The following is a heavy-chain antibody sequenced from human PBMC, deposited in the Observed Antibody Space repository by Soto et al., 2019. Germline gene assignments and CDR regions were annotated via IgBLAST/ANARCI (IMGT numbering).Heavy chain of an antibody. CDR1: GFTFSTYS. CDR2: ITDTSSYT. D-gene: IGHD1-20*01. J-gene: IGHJ4*02. Sequence: GGSLRLSCAASGFTFSTYSMNWVRQAPGKGLEWVSSITDTSSYTYYADSVKGRFTISRDNSKNTLYLQMSSLRAEDTAIYYCAKSLFITGINFDYWGQGTLVTVSS. CDR3: AKSLFITGINFDY. V-gene: IGHV3-21*04.